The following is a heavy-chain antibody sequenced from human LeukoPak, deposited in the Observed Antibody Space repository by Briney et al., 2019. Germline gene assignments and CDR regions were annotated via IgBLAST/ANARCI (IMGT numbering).Heavy chain of an antibody. D-gene: IGHD4-23*01. V-gene: IGHV3-23*01. J-gene: IGHJ2*01. CDR1: GFTFSSYG. Sequence: PGGSLRLSCAASGFTFSSYGMSWVRQAPGKGLEWVSAISGSGGSTYYADSVKGRFTISRDNAKNSLYLQMNSVRAEDTAMYYCARSGNTGRNWYFDLWGRGTLVTVSS. CDR2: ISGSGGST. CDR3: ARSGNTGRNWYFDL.